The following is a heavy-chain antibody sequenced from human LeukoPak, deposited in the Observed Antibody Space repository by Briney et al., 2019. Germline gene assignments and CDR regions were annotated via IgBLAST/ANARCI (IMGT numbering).Heavy chain of an antibody. V-gene: IGHV3-33*01. CDR2: IWYDGGNK. CDR3: ARDYCSGGSCYSSFDY. Sequence: GGSLRLSCAASGFTFSSYGMHWVRQAPGKGLEWVAVIWYDGGNKYYADSVKGRFTISRDNSKNTLYLQMNSLRAEDTAVYYCARDYCSGGSCYSSFDYWGQGTLVTVSS. D-gene: IGHD2-15*01. CDR1: GFTFSSYG. J-gene: IGHJ4*02.